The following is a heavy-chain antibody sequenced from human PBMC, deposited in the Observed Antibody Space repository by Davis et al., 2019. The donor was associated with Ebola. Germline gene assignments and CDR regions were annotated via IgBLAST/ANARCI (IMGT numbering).Heavy chain of an antibody. V-gene: IGHV4-34*01. D-gene: IGHD3-9*01. Sequence: PSETLSLTCAVYGGSFSGYYWSWIRQPPGKGLEWIGEINHSGSTNYIPSLKSRVSISVDTSKNQVSLQLSSVTAADTAMYYCARGRPSPEKDYDLLTGYYRFDYWGQGALVTVAS. CDR3: ARGRPSPEKDYDLLTGYYRFDY. J-gene: IGHJ4*02. CDR1: GGSFSGYY. CDR2: INHSGST.